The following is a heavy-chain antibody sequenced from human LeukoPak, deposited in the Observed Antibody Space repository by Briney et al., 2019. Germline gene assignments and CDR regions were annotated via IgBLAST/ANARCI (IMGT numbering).Heavy chain of an antibody. Sequence: GGSLRLSCAASGFSFSSCAMSWVRQAPGKGLEWVSAISGGAYNTYYADSVKGRFTISRDNSKNTLHLQMNSLRAEDTALYYCAKDPRGYSQPIDYWGQGTLVTVSS. CDR2: ISGGAYNT. CDR1: GFSFSSCA. V-gene: IGHV3-23*01. D-gene: IGHD5-18*01. J-gene: IGHJ4*02. CDR3: AKDPRGYSQPIDY.